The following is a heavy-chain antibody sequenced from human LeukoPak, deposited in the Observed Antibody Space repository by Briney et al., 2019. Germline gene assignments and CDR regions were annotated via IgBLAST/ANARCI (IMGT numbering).Heavy chain of an antibody. D-gene: IGHD3-10*01. J-gene: IGHJ5*02. CDR3: ARRSPLVDLFDP. Sequence: GGSLRLSCAASGFTFSSYSMNWVRQAPGKGLEWVANIKQDGSEKYYVDSVKGRFTISRDNAKNSLYLQMNSLRAEDTAVYYCARRSPLVDLFDPWGQGTLVTVSS. V-gene: IGHV3-7*01. CDR2: IKQDGSEK. CDR1: GFTFSSYS.